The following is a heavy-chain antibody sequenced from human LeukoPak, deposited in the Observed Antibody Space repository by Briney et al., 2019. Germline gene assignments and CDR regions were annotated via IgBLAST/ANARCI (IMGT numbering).Heavy chain of an antibody. CDR1: GGSISSSSYY. CDR3: ARDRRRELLHAFDI. CDR2: IYYSGST. J-gene: IGHJ3*02. V-gene: IGHV4-39*07. D-gene: IGHD1-26*01. Sequence: SETLSLTCTVSGGSISSSSYYWGWIRQPPGEGLEWIGSIYYSGSTNYNPSLKSRVTISLDASKNQFSLKLSSVTAADTAVYYCARDRRRELLHAFDIWGQGTMVTVSS.